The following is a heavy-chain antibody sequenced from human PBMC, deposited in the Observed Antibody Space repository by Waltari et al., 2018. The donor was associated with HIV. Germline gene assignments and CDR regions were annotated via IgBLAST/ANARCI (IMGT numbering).Heavy chain of an antibody. CDR3: ARGGLGVFDY. Sequence: EVQLVESGGGLVQPGGALRLSCAASGFTFSTDWMSWVRQAPGKGLEWVASIIQHGSEKYYVDSVQGRFTISRDNAKNSLYLQMNSLRADDTAVYYCARGGLGVFDYWGQGTLVTVSS. V-gene: IGHV3-7*01. J-gene: IGHJ4*02. D-gene: IGHD3-16*01. CDR2: IIQHGSEK. CDR1: GFTFSTDW.